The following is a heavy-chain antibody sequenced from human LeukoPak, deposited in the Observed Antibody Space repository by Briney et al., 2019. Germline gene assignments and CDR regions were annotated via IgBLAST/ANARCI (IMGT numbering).Heavy chain of an antibody. CDR3: AKDHYWSIDY. CDR2: INSDGSSI. V-gene: IGHV3-74*01. D-gene: IGHD3-3*01. Sequence: QPGGSLRLSCAASGFTFRSYWMHWVRQAPGKGLVWVSRINSDGSSISYADSVKGRFTISRDIAKNTLYLQMNSLRAEDTGVYYCAKDHYWSIDYWGRGTLVTVSS. J-gene: IGHJ4*02. CDR1: GFTFRSYW.